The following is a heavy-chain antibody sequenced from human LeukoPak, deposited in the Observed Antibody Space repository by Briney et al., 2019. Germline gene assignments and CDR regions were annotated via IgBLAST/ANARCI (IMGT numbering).Heavy chain of an antibody. V-gene: IGHV3-48*03. D-gene: IGHD5-12*01. Sequence: GGSLRLSCAASGFIFSSYEMNWVRQAPRKGLEWVSYISSSGSTIYYADSVKGRFTISRDNSKNTLYLQMNSLRAEDTAVYYCARGPSGYHNTGGQGTLVTVSS. CDR2: ISSSGSTI. J-gene: IGHJ4*02. CDR1: GFIFSSYE. CDR3: ARGPSGYHNT.